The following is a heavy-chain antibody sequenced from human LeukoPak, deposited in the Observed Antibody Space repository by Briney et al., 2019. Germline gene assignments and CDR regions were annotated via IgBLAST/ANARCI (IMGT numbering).Heavy chain of an antibody. CDR2: ISSSGST. J-gene: IGHJ4*02. Sequence: PSETLSLTCAVSGGSISSGGYSWSWIRQPPGKGLEWIGYISSSGSTNSNPSLKSRVSISVDTSKNQFSLKLSSVTAADTAVYYCARGGMSTYYDSGGYSSYWGQGTLVTVSS. D-gene: IGHD3-22*01. CDR1: GGSISSGGYS. CDR3: ARGGMSTYYDSGGYSSY. V-gene: IGHV4-61*08.